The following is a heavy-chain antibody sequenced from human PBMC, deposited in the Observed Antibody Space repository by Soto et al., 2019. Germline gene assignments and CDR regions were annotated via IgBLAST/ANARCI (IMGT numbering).Heavy chain of an antibody. CDR3: AKGGSSGYYYGMDV. D-gene: IGHD6-13*01. CDR1: GFTVSSNY. J-gene: IGHJ6*02. V-gene: IGHV3-23*01. CDR2: ISGSGGST. Sequence: PGGSLRLSCAASGFTVSSNYMSWVRQVPGKELEWVSAISGSGGSTFYADSVKGRFTISRDNSKNTLYLQMNSLRAEDTAVYYCAKGGSSGYYYGMDVWGQGTTVTVSS.